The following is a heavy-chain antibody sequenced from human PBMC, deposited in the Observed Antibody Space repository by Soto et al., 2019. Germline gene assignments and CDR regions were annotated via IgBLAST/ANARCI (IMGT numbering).Heavy chain of an antibody. CDR2: IYSGGST. V-gene: IGHV3-53*01. CDR1: GFTVSSNY. J-gene: IGHJ6*02. D-gene: IGHD3-3*01. Sequence: GGSLRLSCAASGFTVSSNYMSWVRQAPGKGLEWVSVIYSGGSTYYADSVKGRFTISRDNSKNTLYLQMNSLRAEDTAVYYCARAPRYYDFWSANYYYYGMDVWGQGTTVTVSS. CDR3: ARAPRYYDFWSANYYYYGMDV.